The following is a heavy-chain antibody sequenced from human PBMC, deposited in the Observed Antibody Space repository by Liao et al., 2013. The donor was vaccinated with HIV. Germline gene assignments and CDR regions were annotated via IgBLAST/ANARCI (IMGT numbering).Heavy chain of an antibody. CDR1: GGSINSGIYY. D-gene: IGHD3-9*01. J-gene: IGHJ1*01. CDR2: IYSSGST. CDR3: ARSLFEEYFHL. V-gene: IGHV4-61*02. Sequence: QVQLQESGPGLVKPSQTLSLTCTVSGGSINSGIYYWSWIRQPAGKGLEWLGRIYSSGSTNYNPSLKSRVAISVDTSKSQFSLKLTSVTAADTAVYFCARSLFEEYFHLWGRGTLVTVSS.